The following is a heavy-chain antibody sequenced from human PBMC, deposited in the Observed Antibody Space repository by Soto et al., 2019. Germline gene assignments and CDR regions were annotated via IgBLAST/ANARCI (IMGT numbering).Heavy chain of an antibody. J-gene: IGHJ4*02. CDR1: GFTFSSSA. V-gene: IGHV3-48*02. D-gene: IGHD3-22*01. Sequence: PGGSLRLSCAASGFTFSSSAMSWVRQAPGKGLEWVSYISSSSSTIYYADSVKGRFTISRDNAKNSLYLQMNSLRDEDTAVYYCARDRPYYYDSSGYYAPGYWGQGPLVTVSS. CDR3: ARDRPYYYDSSGYYAPGY. CDR2: ISSSSSTI.